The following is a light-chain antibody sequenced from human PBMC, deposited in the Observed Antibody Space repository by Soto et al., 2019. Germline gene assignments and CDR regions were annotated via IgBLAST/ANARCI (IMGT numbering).Light chain of an antibody. CDR1: YSLIHSDGDTY. Sequence: DVVMTQSPLSLPVTLGQPASISCRSSYSLIHSDGDTYLNWFQQRPGQSPRRLIYEVSNRDSGVPDRFSGSGSGTDFTLKISRVEAEDVGFYYCMQGTHWPWTFGQGTEVEIK. V-gene: IGKV2-30*02. CDR2: EVS. CDR3: MQGTHWPWT. J-gene: IGKJ1*01.